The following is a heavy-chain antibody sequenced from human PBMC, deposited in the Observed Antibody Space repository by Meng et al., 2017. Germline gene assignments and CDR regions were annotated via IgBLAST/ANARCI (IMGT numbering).Heavy chain of an antibody. CDR2: IKQDGSEK. V-gene: IGHV3-7*01. CDR3: ARVGKELVWSNYRYYYGMDV. J-gene: IGHJ6*02. CDR1: GFTFSSYW. Sequence: GESLKISCAASGFTFSSYWISWVRQAPGKGLEWVANIKQDGSEKYYVDSVKGRFTISRDNAKNSLYLQMKSLRAEDTAVYYCARVGKELVWSNYRYYYGMDVWGQGTKVTVSS. D-gene: IGHD4-11*01.